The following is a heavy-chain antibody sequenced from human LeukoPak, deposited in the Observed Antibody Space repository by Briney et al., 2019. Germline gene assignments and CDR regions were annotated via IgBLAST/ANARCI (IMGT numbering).Heavy chain of an antibody. CDR3: ANYSNYEHYFDY. V-gene: IGHV4-34*01. CDR1: GGSFSGYY. CDR2: INHSGST. Sequence: SETLSLTCAVYGGSFSGYYWSWIRQPPGKGLEWIGEINHSGSTNYNPSLKSRVTISVDTSKNQFSLKLSSVTAADTAVYYCANYSNYEHYFDYWGQGTLVTVSS. J-gene: IGHJ4*02. D-gene: IGHD4-11*01.